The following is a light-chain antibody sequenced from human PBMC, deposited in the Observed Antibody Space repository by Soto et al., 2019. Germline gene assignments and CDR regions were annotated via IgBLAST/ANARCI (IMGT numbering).Light chain of an antibody. CDR1: QALSNY. CDR3: QQLSRYPLT. J-gene: IGKJ4*01. V-gene: IGKV1-9*01. CDR2: SAS. Sequence: DIRLTQSPSVLSASVRDTVTITCLASQALSNYLAWYQQKPGKAPDLLIYSASTLQSGVPSRFSGSGSETEFSLTIRAVQPEDFATYYCQQLSRYPLTFGGVTKVDVK.